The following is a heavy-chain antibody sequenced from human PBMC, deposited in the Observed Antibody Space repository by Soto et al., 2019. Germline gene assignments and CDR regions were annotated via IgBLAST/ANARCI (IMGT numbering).Heavy chain of an antibody. J-gene: IGHJ4*02. V-gene: IGHV1-69*01. D-gene: IGHD1-26*01. CDR3: AAESAYGGNPLAFLY. CDR2: IIPFFNTP. Sequence: QVQLVQSGAEVKRPGSSVRVSCKASEDTFSSYAISWARQAPGQGLDWMGGIIPFFNTPNYAKKFQGRVTITADESTSTAYMELSSLRSEDTAIYYCAAESAYGGNPLAFLYWGQGTLVTVSS. CDR1: EDTFSSYA.